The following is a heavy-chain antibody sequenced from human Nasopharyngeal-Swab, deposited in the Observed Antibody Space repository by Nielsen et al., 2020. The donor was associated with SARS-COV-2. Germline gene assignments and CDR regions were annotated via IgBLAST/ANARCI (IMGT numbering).Heavy chain of an antibody. D-gene: IGHD3-22*01. V-gene: IGHV1-69*13. CDR2: IIPIFGTA. CDR3: ARDRKGAYYYDSSGYSNWVDP. Sequence: SVKVSCKASGGTFSSYAISWVRQAPGQGLEWMGGIIPIFGTANYAQKFQGRVTITADESTSTAYMELSSLRSEDTAVYYCARDRKGAYYYDSSGYSNWVDPWGQGTLVTVSS. CDR1: GGTFSSYA. J-gene: IGHJ5*02.